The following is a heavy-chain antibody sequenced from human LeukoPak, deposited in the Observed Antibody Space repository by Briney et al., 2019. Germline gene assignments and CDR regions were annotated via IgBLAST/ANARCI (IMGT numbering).Heavy chain of an antibody. Sequence: SETLSLTCTVSGGSISSYYWSWIRQPPGKGLEWIGYIYYSGSTNYNPSLKSRVTISVDTSKNQFSLKLSSVTAADTAVYYCARRGIVGAHFDIWGQGTMVTVSS. J-gene: IGHJ3*02. D-gene: IGHD1-26*01. CDR2: IYYSGST. V-gene: IGHV4-59*08. CDR1: GGSISSYY. CDR3: ARRGIVGAHFDI.